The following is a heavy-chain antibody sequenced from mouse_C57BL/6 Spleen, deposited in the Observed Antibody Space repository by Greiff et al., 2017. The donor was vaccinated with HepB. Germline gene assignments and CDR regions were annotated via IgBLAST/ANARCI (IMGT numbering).Heavy chain of an antibody. V-gene: IGHV1-62-2*01. D-gene: IGHD3-2*02. J-gene: IGHJ3*01. CDR1: GYTFTEYT. CDR3: ARHEDKAQATLTWFAY. Sequence: QVQLKQSGAELVKPGASVKLSCKASGYTFTEYTIHWVKQRSGQGLEWIGWFYPGSGSIKYNEKFKDKATLTADKSSSTVYMELSRLTSEDSAVYFCARHEDKAQATLTWFAYWGQGTLVTVSA. CDR2: FYPGSGSI.